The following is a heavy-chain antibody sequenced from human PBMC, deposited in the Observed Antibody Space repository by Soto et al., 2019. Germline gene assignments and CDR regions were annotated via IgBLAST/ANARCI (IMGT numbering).Heavy chain of an antibody. V-gene: IGHV3-53*02. CDR2: IYSDGRT. J-gene: IGHJ4*02. Sequence: DVQLVETGGGLIQPGGSLRLSCAATGFIVSASYMSWVRQAPGKGLEWVSVIYSDGRTYYADSVQGRFTISRDNSKNTLYLQMNSLSAEDTAVYYCARCSGWYGQGYCDCWGQGPLVTVSS. CDR3: ARCSGWYGQGYCDC. CDR1: GFIVSASY. D-gene: IGHD6-13*01.